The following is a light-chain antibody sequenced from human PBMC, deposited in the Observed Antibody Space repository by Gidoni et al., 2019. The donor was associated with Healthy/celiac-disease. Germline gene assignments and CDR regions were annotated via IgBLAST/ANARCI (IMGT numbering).Light chain of an antibody. CDR1: HSISSW. J-gene: IGKJ1*01. Sequence: DIQMTRSPSTLSASVGDRVTIICRASHSISSWLAWYQQKPGKAPKLLIYKASSLESGVPSRFSGSGSGTEFTLTISSLQPDDFATYYCQQYNSYSPAFGQGTKVEIK. CDR2: KAS. V-gene: IGKV1-5*03. CDR3: QQYNSYSPA.